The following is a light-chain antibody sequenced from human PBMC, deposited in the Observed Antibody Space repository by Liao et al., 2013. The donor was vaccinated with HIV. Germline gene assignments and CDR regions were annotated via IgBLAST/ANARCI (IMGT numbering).Light chain of an antibody. V-gene: IGLV3-21*01. J-gene: IGLJ2*01. Sequence: SYVLTQPPSVSVAPGKTARITCGGDDFGTKRVHWYQQKPGQSPVLVIYQHIKRPSGIPERFSGSNSGSTATLTISGTQAMDEADYYCQAWDSSTAQVVFGGGTKLTVL. CDR1: DFGTKR. CDR2: QHI. CDR3: QAWDSSTAQVV.